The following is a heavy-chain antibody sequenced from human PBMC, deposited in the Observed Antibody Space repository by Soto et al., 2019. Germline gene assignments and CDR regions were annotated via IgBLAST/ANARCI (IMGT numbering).Heavy chain of an antibody. CDR3: AYGGSCDY. CDR1: GFSFNTYE. Sequence: GGSLRLSCAASGFSFNTYEMNWVRQAPGKGLEWVSYISTSGSTIYYADSVKGRFTISRDNGKNSLYLQMNSLRAEDTAVYYCAYGGSCDYWGQGTQVTVSA. CDR2: ISTSGSTI. J-gene: IGHJ4*02. D-gene: IGHD1-26*01. V-gene: IGHV3-48*03.